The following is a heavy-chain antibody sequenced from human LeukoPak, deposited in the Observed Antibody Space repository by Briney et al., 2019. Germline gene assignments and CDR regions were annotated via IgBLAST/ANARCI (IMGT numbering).Heavy chain of an antibody. V-gene: IGHV3-23*01. J-gene: IGHJ4*02. D-gene: IGHD3-22*01. CDR2: ISGSGGST. CDR1: GFTCSSYA. CDR3: AKSPWVGSSGYYDY. Sequence: GGSLRVSCAASGFTCSSYAMSWVRQAPGKGLEWVSAISGSGGSTYYAESVKGRFTISRDNSKNALYLQMNSLRAEDTAVYYCAKSPWVGSSGYYDYWGQGTLVTVSS.